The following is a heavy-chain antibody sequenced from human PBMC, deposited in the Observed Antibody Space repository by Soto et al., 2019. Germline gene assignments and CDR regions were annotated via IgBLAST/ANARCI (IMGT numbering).Heavy chain of an antibody. CDR3: AHIPNYYQYNWFDP. Sequence: QITLKESGPTLVKPTQTLTLTCTFSGFSLSTSGVGVAWIRQPPGKALECLALIYWDDDKRYSPSLKSRLPISKYTAKNQILLTMTNMAPVDTATYYCAHIPNYYQYNWFDPWGQGTLVTVSS. D-gene: IGHD3-10*01. J-gene: IGHJ5*02. CDR1: GFSLSTSGVG. CDR2: IYWDDDK. V-gene: IGHV2-5*02.